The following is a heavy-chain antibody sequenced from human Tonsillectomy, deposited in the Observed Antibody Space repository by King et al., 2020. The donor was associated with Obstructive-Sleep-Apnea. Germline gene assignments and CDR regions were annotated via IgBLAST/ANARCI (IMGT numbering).Heavy chain of an antibody. Sequence: VQLVESGAEVKKPGASVKVSCKASGYTFTSYDINWVRQATGQGLEWMGWMNPNSGNTGYAHKFQGRFTMTRNTSISTAYMALSSLRSEDTAVYYCARGPYYYDSSGYEGAYYFDYWGQGTLVTVSS. J-gene: IGHJ4*02. CDR2: MNPNSGNT. CDR3: ARGPYYYDSSGYEGAYYFDY. CDR1: GYTFTSYD. D-gene: IGHD3-22*01. V-gene: IGHV1-8*01.